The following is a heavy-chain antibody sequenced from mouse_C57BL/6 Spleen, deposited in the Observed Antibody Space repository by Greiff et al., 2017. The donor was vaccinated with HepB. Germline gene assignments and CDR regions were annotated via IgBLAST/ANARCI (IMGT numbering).Heavy chain of an antibody. V-gene: IGHV1-82*01. Sequence: VKLVESGPELVKPGASVKISCKASGYAFSSSWMNWVKQRPGKGLEWIGRIYPGDGDTNYNGKFKGKATLTADKSSSTAYMQLSSLTSEDSEVYFCARGDDGLRGFAYWGQGTLVTVSA. J-gene: IGHJ3*01. CDR2: IYPGDGDT. D-gene: IGHD2-3*01. CDR1: GYAFSSSW. CDR3: ARGDDGLRGFAY.